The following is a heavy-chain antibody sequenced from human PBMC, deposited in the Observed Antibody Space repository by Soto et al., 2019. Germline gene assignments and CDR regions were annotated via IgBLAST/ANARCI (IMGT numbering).Heavy chain of an antibody. CDR2: ISYDGSYK. CDR3: ARVPKFLLDYFFDC. V-gene: IGHV3-33*01. CDR1: GFNFSRYG. J-gene: IGHJ4*02. Sequence: QVQLVESGGGVVQPGRSLRLSCAASGFNFSRYGMHWVRQAPGKGLEWVAVISYDGSYKYYADSVKGRFTISRDNSKNTSYVEVNSLRFEDTAVYCCARVPKFLLDYFFDCWGQGTLVTVSS. D-gene: IGHD3-22*01.